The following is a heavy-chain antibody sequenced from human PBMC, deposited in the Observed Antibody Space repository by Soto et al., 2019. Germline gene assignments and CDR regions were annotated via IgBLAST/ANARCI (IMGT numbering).Heavy chain of an antibody. CDR1: GFTFSSYD. J-gene: IGHJ6*02. CDR3: TRGPGVASYYYYYGMDV. CDR2: IGTAGDT. Sequence: GGSLRLSCAASGFTFSSYDMHWVRQATGKGLEWVSAIGTAGDTYYPGSVKGRFTISRENAKNSLYLQMNSLRAEDTAVYYCTRGPGVASYYYYYGMDVWGQGTTVTVSS. V-gene: IGHV3-13*01. D-gene: IGHD5-12*01.